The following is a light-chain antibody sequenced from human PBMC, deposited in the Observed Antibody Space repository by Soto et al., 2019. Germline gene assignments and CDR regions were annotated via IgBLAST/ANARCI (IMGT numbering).Light chain of an antibody. V-gene: IGKV1-39*01. CDR1: QSINSH. J-gene: IGKJ2*01. CDR3: QQSYSTLYT. CDR2: AAS. Sequence: DIQMTQSPSSLSASVGDRVTITCRASQSINSHLNWYQQKPGKAPKLLIYAASSLQSGVPSRFSGSGSGTEFTLTISSLQPEDVATYYCQQSYSTLYTFGQGTKLEIK.